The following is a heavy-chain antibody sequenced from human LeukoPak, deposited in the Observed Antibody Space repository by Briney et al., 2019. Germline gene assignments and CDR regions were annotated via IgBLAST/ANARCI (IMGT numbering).Heavy chain of an antibody. D-gene: IGHD1-26*01. Sequence: GGSLRLSCAASGFTFSSYSMNWLRQAPGKGLEWLSYISSGSRTIYYADSVKGRFTVSRDNAKSSLYLQMNRLRAEDTAVYYCARESISGHRDFDYWGQGALVTVSS. CDR3: ARESISGHRDFDY. CDR2: ISSGSRTI. J-gene: IGHJ4*02. CDR1: GFTFSSYS. V-gene: IGHV3-48*01.